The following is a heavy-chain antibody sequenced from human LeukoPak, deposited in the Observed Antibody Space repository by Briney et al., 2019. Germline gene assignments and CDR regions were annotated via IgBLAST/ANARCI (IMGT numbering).Heavy chain of an antibody. V-gene: IGHV1-18*01. Sequence: ASVKVSCKAYGYTFTSYGISWVRQAPGQGLEWMGWTYNGNTKYAQKLQGRVTMTTDTSTNTAYMDLRSLRSDDTAVYYCARERNMGGQQLADYWGQGTLVTVSS. CDR1: GYTFTSYG. J-gene: IGHJ4*02. CDR2: TYNGNT. CDR3: ARERNMGGQQLADY. D-gene: IGHD6-13*01.